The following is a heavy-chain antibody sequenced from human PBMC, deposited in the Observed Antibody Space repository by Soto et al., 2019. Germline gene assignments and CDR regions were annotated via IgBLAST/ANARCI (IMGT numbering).Heavy chain of an antibody. CDR2: IYPSDPDA. D-gene: IGHD3-16*01. V-gene: IGHV5-51*01. J-gene: IGHJ4*02. CDR3: ARSQFDYVWGSSGYCDS. Sequence: PGESLKISCKGSGYSFSTHWVGWVRQMPGKGLEWMGIIYPSDPDARYSPSFKGQDTIPVDETTTTAFLQWSSLKASDTAMYFCARSQFDYVWGSSGYCDSWGQGTLVTVSS. CDR1: GYSFSTHW.